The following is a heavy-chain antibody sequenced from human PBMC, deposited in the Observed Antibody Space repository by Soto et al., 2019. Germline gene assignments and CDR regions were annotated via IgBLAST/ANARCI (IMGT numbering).Heavy chain of an antibody. CDR2: ISWDGGTT. V-gene: IGHV3-43*01. J-gene: IGHJ4*02. Sequence: EVHLVESGGVVVQPGGSLRLTCAASGFTFDDHNMHWVRQVPGKGLEWVSLISWDGGTTYYADSVKGRFTVSRDNSINLLYLQMNALTTEDSALYYWATSQGDYWGQGTLVTV. CDR3: ATSQGDY. CDR1: GFTFDDHN.